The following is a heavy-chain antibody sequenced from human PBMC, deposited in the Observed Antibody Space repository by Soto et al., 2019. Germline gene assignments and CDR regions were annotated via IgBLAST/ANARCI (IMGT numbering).Heavy chain of an antibody. CDR1: GFIFSNFN. CDR3: VRGLPGGFDP. D-gene: IGHD3-10*01. V-gene: IGHV3-13*01. CDR2: IGFAGDT. J-gene: IGHJ5*02. Sequence: VGSRRLSVGTSGFIFSNFNIHWVRQTTEKGLEWVSGIGFAGDTNYSGSVKGRFTISRENAKNYLFLQMNSLRVGDTAVYYCVRGLPGGFDPWGQGTLVTVSS.